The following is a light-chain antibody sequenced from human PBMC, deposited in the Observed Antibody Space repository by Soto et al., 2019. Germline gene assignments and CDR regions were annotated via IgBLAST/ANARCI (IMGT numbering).Light chain of an antibody. CDR2: EVS. Sequence: QSVLTQPASVSGSPGQSITISCTGTSSDVGAYKYVSWYQRHPGKAPKLMIYEVSNRPSGVSNRFSGSKSGNTASVTTSGLQAEDEADYYCSSYTSTNTQVFGTGTKVTVL. V-gene: IGLV2-14*01. CDR1: SSDVGAYKY. CDR3: SSYTSTNTQV. J-gene: IGLJ1*01.